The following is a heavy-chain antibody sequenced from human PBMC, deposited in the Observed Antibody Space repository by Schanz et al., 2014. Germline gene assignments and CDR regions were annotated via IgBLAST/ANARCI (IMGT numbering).Heavy chain of an antibody. Sequence: QIQLVQSGPEVKKPGATVKVSCKASGYTFTSYGISWVRQAPGQGLEWMGWISAYNGNTKYSQNFQGRVTITRDTSASTAYMELSSLRSEDTAVYSCARGIGGYGANNYFDYWGQGTLVTVSS. CDR3: ARGIGGYGANNYFDY. J-gene: IGHJ4*02. D-gene: IGHD5-12*01. V-gene: IGHV1-18*01. CDR2: ISAYNGNT. CDR1: GYTFTSYG.